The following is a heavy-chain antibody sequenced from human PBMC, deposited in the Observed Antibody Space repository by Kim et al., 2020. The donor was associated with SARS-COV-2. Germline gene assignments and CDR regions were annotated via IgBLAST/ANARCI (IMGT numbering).Heavy chain of an antibody. D-gene: IGHD3-10*01. Sequence: SNYNTYTVEGRFTISRDNTKNTMYLQMNSLRAEATDVYYYAGVRGDGRFDYWGQGTLVTVSS. CDR3: AGVRGDGRFDY. CDR2: SN. V-gene: IGHV3-23*01. J-gene: IGHJ4*02.